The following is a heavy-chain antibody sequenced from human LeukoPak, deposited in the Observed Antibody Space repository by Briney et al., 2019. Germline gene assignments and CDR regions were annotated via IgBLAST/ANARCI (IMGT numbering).Heavy chain of an antibody. V-gene: IGHV3-23*01. Sequence: GGSLRLSCAASGFTFDDYGMSWVRQAPGKGLEWVSAISGSGGSTYYADSVKGRFTISRDNSKNTLYLQMNSLRAEDTAVYYCARVITVYNDYEEVAEYFQHWGQGTLVIVSS. J-gene: IGHJ1*01. CDR1: GFTFDDYG. CDR3: ARVITVYNDYEEVAEYFQH. D-gene: IGHD4-17*01. CDR2: ISGSGGST.